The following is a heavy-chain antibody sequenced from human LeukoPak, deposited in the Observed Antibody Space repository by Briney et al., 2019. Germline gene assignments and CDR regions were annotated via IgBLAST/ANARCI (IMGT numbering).Heavy chain of an antibody. Sequence: GGSLKLSCAASGFTFSSYSMNWVRQAPGKGLEWVSSISSSRYAHYADSVKGRFTISRDNAKNSLYLQMNSLRVEDTAVYYCARGEFNWFDPWGQGTLVTVSS. CDR2: ISSSRYA. V-gene: IGHV3-21*01. CDR3: ARGEFNWFDP. CDR1: GFTFSSYS. J-gene: IGHJ5*02. D-gene: IGHD3-10*01.